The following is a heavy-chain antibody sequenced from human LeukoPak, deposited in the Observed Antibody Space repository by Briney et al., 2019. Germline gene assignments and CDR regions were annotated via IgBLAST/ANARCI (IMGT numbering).Heavy chain of an antibody. Sequence: PGGSLRLSCAASGFTFSSYAMSWVRQAPGEGLEWVSAISGSGGSTYYADSVKGRFTISRDNSKNTLYLQMNSLRAEDTAVYYCAKEGKGSITIFGVVIIEPGVDYWGQGTLVTVSS. CDR1: GFTFSSYA. CDR3: AKEGKGSITIFGVVIIEPGVDY. D-gene: IGHD3-3*01. CDR2: ISGSGGST. V-gene: IGHV3-23*01. J-gene: IGHJ4*02.